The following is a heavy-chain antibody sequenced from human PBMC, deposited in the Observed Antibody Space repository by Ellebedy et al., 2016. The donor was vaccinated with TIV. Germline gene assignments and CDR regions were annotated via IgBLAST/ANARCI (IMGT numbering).Heavy chain of an antibody. CDR3: ARVKWELPFDY. D-gene: IGHD1-26*01. CDR2: INPNSGDT. CDR1: GYTFTGYY. V-gene: IGHV1-2*02. Sequence: AASVKVSCKASGYTFTGYYMHWVRQAPGQGLEWMGWINPNSGDTNYAQKFQGRVTITRDTSASTAYMELSSLRSEDTAVYYCARVKWELPFDYWGQGTLVTVSS. J-gene: IGHJ4*02.